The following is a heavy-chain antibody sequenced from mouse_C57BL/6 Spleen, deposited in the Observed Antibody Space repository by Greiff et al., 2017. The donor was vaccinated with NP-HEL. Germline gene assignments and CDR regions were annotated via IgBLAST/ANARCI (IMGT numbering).Heavy chain of an antibody. V-gene: IGHV1-50*01. CDR3: ARVPDGYSYAMDY. J-gene: IGHJ4*01. Sequence: VQLQQSGAELVKPGALVKLSCKASGYTFTSYWMQWVKQRPGQGLEWIGEIDPSDSYTNYNQKFKGKATLTVDTSSSTAYMQLSSLTSEDSAVYYCARVPDGYSYAMDYWGQGTSVTVSS. CDR2: IDPSDSYT. CDR1: GYTFTSYW. D-gene: IGHD2-3*01.